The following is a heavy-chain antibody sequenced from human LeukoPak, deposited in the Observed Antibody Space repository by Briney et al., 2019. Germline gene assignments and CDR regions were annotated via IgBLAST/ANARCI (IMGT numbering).Heavy chain of an antibody. CDR1: GYTFTSYY. D-gene: IGHD3-22*01. V-gene: IGHV1-46*01. CDR2: INPSGGST. J-gene: IGHJ6*02. Sequence: GASVKVSCKASGYTFTSYYMHWVRQAPGQGLEWMGIINPSGGSTSYAQKFQGRVTMTRDTSTSTVYMELSSLRSEDTAVYYCARGAYYYDSSGYYPNTPYYYYDMDVWGQGTTVTVSS. CDR3: ARGAYYYDSSGYYPNTPYYYYDMDV.